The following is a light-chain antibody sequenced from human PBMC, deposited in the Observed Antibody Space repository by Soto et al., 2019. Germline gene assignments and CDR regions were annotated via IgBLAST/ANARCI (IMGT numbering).Light chain of an antibody. CDR3: QQYGRSPPILT. CDR1: QSVSSSY. CDR2: GAS. J-gene: IGKJ4*01. V-gene: IGKV3-20*01. Sequence: EIVLTQSPGTLSLSPGERATLSCRASQSVSSSYLAWYQQRPGQAPRLLIYGASGRATGIPDRFSGSGSGTDFNLTISRREPEDFAVYYCQQYGRSPPILTFGGGTKVEI.